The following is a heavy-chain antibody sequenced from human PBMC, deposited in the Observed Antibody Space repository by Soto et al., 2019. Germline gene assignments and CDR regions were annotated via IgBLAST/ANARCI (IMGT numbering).Heavy chain of an antibody. CDR2: IYHTGST. J-gene: IGHJ4*02. CDR1: GYSISSGYY. Sequence: ETLSLTCAVSGYSISSGYYWGWIRQPPGKGLEWIGSIYHTGSTYYNPSLKSRVTISEDTSKNQFSLKLSSVTAADTAMYYCPRDAQWIAFDYWGQGTLVTVS. V-gene: IGHV4-38-2*02. D-gene: IGHD6-19*01. CDR3: PRDAQWIAFDY.